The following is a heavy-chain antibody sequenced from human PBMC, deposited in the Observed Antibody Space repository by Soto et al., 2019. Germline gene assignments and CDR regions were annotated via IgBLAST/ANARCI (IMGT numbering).Heavy chain of an antibody. CDR2: IHSDGSST. J-gene: IGHJ4*02. CDR1: GFTFTNYW. CDR3: ARGIAAAGD. D-gene: IGHD6-13*01. V-gene: IGHV3-74*01. Sequence: EVQLVESGGGLVQPGGSLRLSCAASGFTFTNYWMHWVRQAPGKGLVWVSRIHSDGSSTGYADSVKGRFIISRDNAKNLLYLQVNSLSAEATAVYYCARGIAAAGDWGQGTLVTVSS.